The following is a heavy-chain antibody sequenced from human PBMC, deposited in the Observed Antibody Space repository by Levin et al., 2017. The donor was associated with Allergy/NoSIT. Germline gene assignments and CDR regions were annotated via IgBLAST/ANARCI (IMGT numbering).Heavy chain of an antibody. D-gene: IGHD3-16*01. V-gene: IGHV3-9*01. CDR1: GFTFDDYA. Sequence: TGGSLRLSCAASGFTFDDYAMHWVRQAPGKGLEWVSGISWNSGSIGYADSVKGRFTISRDNAKNSLYLQMNSLRAEDTALYYCAKAPILRLVWYFDLWGRGTLVTVSS. J-gene: IGHJ2*01. CDR3: AKAPILRLVWYFDL. CDR2: ISWNSGSI.